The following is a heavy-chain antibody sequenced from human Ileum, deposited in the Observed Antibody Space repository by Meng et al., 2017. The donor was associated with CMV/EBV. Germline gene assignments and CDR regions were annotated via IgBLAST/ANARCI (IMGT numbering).Heavy chain of an antibody. CDR2: IWSDGGNK. Sequence: GGSLRLSCAASGFTFSSYWMHWVRQAPGKGLEWVAVIWSDGGNKFYADSVKGRFIVSRDNSRNMVYLQMNNLRAEDTALYYCAKDWSGGTSGYHDYWGQGTLVTVSS. D-gene: IGHD2-15*01. V-gene: IGHV3-33*06. J-gene: IGHJ4*02. CDR3: AKDWSGGTSGYHDY. CDR1: GFTFSSYW.